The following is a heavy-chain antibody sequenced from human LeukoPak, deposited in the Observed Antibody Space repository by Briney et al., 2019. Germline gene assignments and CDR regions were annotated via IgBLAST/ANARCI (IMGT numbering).Heavy chain of an antibody. CDR2: IYYSGST. D-gene: IGHD2-15*01. Sequence: SETLSLTCTVSGGSISSYYWSWIRQPPGKGLEWIGYIYYSGSTNYNPSLKSRVTISVDTSKNQFSLKLSSVTAADTAVYYCAREEVAPLDAFDIWGQGTMVTVSS. CDR1: GGSISSYY. J-gene: IGHJ3*02. CDR3: AREEVAPLDAFDI. V-gene: IGHV4-59*01.